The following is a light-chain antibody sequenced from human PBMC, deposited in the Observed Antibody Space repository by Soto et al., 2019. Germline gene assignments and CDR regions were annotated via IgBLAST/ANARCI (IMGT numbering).Light chain of an antibody. CDR2: DAS. CDR3: QQRSNWPLT. CDR1: QSVSSY. V-gene: IGKV3-11*01. Sequence: EIVMTQSPATLSVSPWERVTLSCRASQSVSSYLAWYQQKPGQAPRLLIYDASNRATGIPARFSGSGSGTDFTLTISSLESEDFAVYYCQQRSNWPLTFGGGTKVDIK. J-gene: IGKJ4*01.